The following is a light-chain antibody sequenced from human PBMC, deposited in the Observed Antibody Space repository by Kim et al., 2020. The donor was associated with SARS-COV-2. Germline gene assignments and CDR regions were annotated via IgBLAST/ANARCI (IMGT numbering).Light chain of an antibody. CDR3: QCRDYNNHWV. J-gene: IGLJ3*02. CDR1: SGTIASNY. V-gene: IGLV6-57*04. Sequence: NFMLTQPHSVSGSPGQTITISCTRSSGTIASNYVQWYQQRPGSAPTTVIYEDDRRPSGVPDRFSGSIDSSSNSASLTISGLRSEDEADYYCQCRDYNNHWVFGGGTQVTVL. CDR2: EDD.